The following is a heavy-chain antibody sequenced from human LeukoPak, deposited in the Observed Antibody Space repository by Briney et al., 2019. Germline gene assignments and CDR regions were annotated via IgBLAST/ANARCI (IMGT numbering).Heavy chain of an antibody. CDR2: ITYDGSDK. J-gene: IGHJ4*02. CDR3: ARERTGYYIVY. CDR1: GFTFNNYA. Sequence: GGSLRLSCAASGFTFNNYAMHWVRQAPGKGLEWVALITYDGSDKYYADSVKGRFTISRDSSENTLYLQMNSLRADDTALYYCARERTGYYIVYWGQGTLVTVSS. V-gene: IGHV3-30*04. D-gene: IGHD3-3*01.